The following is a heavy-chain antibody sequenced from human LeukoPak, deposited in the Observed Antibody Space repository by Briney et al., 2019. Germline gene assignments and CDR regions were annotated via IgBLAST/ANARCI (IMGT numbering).Heavy chain of an antibody. V-gene: IGHV4-59*02. D-gene: IGHD7-27*01. Sequence: SETLSLTCTVSGASVTDYYWSWIRQSPGKGLDWFSYIHHSGNSDYNPSLRSRVTTSLDTSKNQFSLNLISVTAADTAVYYCTRGHWGLQSWSQGTLVTVSS. J-gene: IGHJ5*02. CDR3: TRGHWGLQS. CDR1: GASVTDYY. CDR2: IHHSGNS.